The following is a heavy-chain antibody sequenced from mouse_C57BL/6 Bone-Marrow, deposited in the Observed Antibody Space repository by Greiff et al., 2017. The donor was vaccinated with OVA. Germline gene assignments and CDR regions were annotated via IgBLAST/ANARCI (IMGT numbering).Heavy chain of an antibody. CDR2: INPSNGGT. V-gene: IGHV1-53*01. J-gene: IGHJ1*03. CDR3: ARSITMIRNWYFDV. Sequence: VQLQQPGTELVKPGASVKLSCKASGYTFTSYWMHWVKQRPGQGLEWIGNINPSNGGTNYNEKFKSKATLTVDKSSSTAYMQLSSLTSEDSAVYYCARSITMIRNWYFDVWGTGTTVTVSS. D-gene: IGHD2-4*01. CDR1: GYTFTSYW.